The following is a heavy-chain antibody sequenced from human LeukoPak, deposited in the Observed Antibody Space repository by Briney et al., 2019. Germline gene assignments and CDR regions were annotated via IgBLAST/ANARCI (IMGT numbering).Heavy chain of an antibody. D-gene: IGHD3-22*01. CDR1: GFTSQNYA. CDR2: LDLNSGRI. J-gene: IGHJ5*02. CDR3: ASPALGQVTMKP. V-gene: IGHV3-9*02. Sequence: PGGSLRLSCAVSGFTSQNYAIHWFRQGPGKGLEWVSGLDLNSGRIDYADSVKGRFTLSRDNAKNSLYLRMNSLRAEDTAMYYCASPALGQVTMKPWGQGTLVTVSS.